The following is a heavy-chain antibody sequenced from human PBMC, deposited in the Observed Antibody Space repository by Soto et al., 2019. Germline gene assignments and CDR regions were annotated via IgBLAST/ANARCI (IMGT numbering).Heavy chain of an antibody. CDR2: IYYSGST. V-gene: IGHV4-39*01. CDR1: GGSISSSSYY. Sequence: QLQLQESGPGLVKPSETLSLTCTVSGGSISSSSYYWGWIRHPPGKGLEWIGSIYYSGSTYYNPALKSRVTISVDTSKNQFSLKLSSVTAADTAVYYCASKLAVAPIVWGQGTLVTVSS. D-gene: IGHD6-19*01. CDR3: ASKLAVAPIV. J-gene: IGHJ4*02.